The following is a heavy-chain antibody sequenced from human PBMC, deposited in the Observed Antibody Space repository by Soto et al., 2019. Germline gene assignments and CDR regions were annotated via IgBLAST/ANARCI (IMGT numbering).Heavy chain of an antibody. Sequence: EVQLVESGGGLVKPGGSLRLSCAASGFTFSSYSMNWVRQAPGKGLEWVSSISSSSSYIYYADSVKGRFTISRDNAKNSLYLQMNSLRAEDTAVYYCARSNGYYDYVWGSYRYGDFDYWGQGTLVTVSS. V-gene: IGHV3-21*01. D-gene: IGHD3-16*02. CDR1: GFTFSSYS. J-gene: IGHJ4*02. CDR2: ISSSSSYI. CDR3: ARSNGYYDYVWGSYRYGDFDY.